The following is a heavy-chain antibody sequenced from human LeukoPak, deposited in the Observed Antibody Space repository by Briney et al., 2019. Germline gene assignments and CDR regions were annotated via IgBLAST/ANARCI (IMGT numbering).Heavy chain of an antibody. V-gene: IGHV3-7*01. CDR3: GREQRGYDWE. Sequence: GGSLRLSCAASGFTFSTHWMSWVRQAPGKGLEWVTNINPDGSEQHYVDSVMGRFIISGDNAKSSLFLQMDSLRAEDTAVYYRGREQRGYDWEWGQGTLVTVSS. CDR1: GFTFSTHW. CDR2: INPDGSEQ. D-gene: IGHD5-12*01. J-gene: IGHJ4*02.